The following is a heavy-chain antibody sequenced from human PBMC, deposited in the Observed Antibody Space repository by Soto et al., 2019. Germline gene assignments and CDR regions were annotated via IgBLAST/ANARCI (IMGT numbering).Heavy chain of an antibody. D-gene: IGHD2-21*01. V-gene: IGHV1-2*02. J-gene: IGHJ2*01. Sequence: QEQLLQSGAEVKKPGASVKVSCKASGYSFTDYYLHWVRQAPGQGLEWVGWINPHSGGTNFAQKFQDRVTMTRDTSISTAYMEVSRLRSDDTAVYYCAIRTGQMAIILEFDGYWYFDLWGRGTLVTVSA. CDR2: INPHSGGT. CDR3: AIRTGQMAIILEFDGYWYFDL. CDR1: GYSFTDYY.